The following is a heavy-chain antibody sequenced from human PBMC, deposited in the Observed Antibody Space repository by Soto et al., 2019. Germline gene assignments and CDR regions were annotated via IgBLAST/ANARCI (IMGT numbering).Heavy chain of an antibody. Sequence: AETLSLTCTVSGGSISSYYWSWIRQPPGKGLEWIGYIYYSGSTNYNPSLKSRVTISVDTSKNQFSLKLSSVTAADTAVYYCARVNDCSSTSCYYYYYYYYMDVWGKGTTVTVSS. CDR2: IYYSGST. J-gene: IGHJ6*03. D-gene: IGHD2-2*01. CDR3: ARVNDCSSTSCYYYYYYYYMDV. CDR1: GGSISSYY. V-gene: IGHV4-59*01.